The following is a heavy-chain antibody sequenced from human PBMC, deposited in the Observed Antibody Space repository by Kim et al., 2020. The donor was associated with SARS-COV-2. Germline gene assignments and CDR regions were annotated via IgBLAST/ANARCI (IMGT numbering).Heavy chain of an antibody. CDR1: GFTFSIYA. CDR3: VKVNWGRTNDAFDI. Sequence: GGSLRLSCSASGFTFSIYAMHWVRQAPGKGLEYVSTINSNGGSTYYGDSVKGRFSISRDNSKNTVYLQMSSLRAEDTAVYYCVKVNWGRTNDAFDIWGQGTMVTVSS. J-gene: IGHJ3*02. CDR2: INSNGGST. D-gene: IGHD7-27*01. V-gene: IGHV3-64D*06.